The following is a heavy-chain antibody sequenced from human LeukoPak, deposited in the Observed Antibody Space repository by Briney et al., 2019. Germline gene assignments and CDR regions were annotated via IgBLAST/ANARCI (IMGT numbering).Heavy chain of an antibody. CDR1: GGTFSSYA. Sequence: SVKVSCNASGGTFSSYAISWVRQAPGQGLEWMGGIIPILGTATYAQKFQGSVTVTADESTSTAYMELSSLRSEDTAVYYCASRWSEYSSSYDYWGQGTLVTVSS. J-gene: IGHJ4*02. V-gene: IGHV1-69*01. CDR3: ASRWSEYSSSYDY. D-gene: IGHD6-13*01. CDR2: IIPILGTA.